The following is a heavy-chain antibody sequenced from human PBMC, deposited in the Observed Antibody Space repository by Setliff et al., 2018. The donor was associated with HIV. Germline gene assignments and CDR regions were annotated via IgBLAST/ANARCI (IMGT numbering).Heavy chain of an antibody. J-gene: IGHJ1*01. CDR2: IYYSGNT. D-gene: IGHD6-13*01. Sequence: SETLSLTCTVSGGSIKSGSYYWGWIRQPPGKGLEWIGSIYYSGNTYYNPSLKSRATISEDTSRNQFSLRLSSVTAADTAIYYCARVPTSSWYVTTQRTKEYFHQWGQGTLVTVSS. V-gene: IGHV4-39*07. CDR1: GGSIKSGSYY. CDR3: ARVPTSSWYVTTQRTKEYFHQ.